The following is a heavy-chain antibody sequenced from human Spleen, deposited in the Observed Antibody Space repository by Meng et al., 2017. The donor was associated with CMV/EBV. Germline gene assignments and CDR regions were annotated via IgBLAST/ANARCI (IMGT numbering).Heavy chain of an antibody. J-gene: IGHJ4*02. D-gene: IGHD5-24*01. V-gene: IGHV1-2*02. Sequence: ASVKVSCKASGYTFNAFYMHWVRQAPGQGLEWMGWINPNTDDTDYPQKFQGRVTVTRDTSMSTVYMELSGLRPDDRAVYYCARGKRGGGYKSFDYWGQGTPVTVSS. CDR3: ARGKRGGGYKSFDY. CDR1: GYTFNAFY. CDR2: INPNTDDT.